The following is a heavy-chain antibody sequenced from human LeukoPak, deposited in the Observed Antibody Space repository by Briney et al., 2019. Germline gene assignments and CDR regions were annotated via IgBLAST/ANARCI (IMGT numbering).Heavy chain of an antibody. CDR1: GFTFSSYA. J-gene: IGHJ3*02. D-gene: IGHD3-9*01. CDR2: IKQDGSEK. CDR3: ARVQYYDILTGYYSPGAFDI. Sequence: GGSLRLSCAASGFTFSSYAMSWVRQAPGKGLEWVANIKQDGSEKYYVDSVKGRFTISRDNAKNSLYLQMNSLRAEDTAVYYCARVQYYDILTGYYSPGAFDIWGQGTMVTVSS. V-gene: IGHV3-7*01.